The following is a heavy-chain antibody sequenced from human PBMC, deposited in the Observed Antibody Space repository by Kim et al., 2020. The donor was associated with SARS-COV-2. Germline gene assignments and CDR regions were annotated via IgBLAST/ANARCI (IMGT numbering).Heavy chain of an antibody. D-gene: IGHD1-1*01. V-gene: IGHV3-9*01. Sequence: DDADSVKGRFTISRDNAKNSLFLQMNTLGAEDTAVYYCAKVHRIAERSFDSWGQGTLVTVSS. CDR3: AKVHRIAERSFDS. J-gene: IGHJ4*02.